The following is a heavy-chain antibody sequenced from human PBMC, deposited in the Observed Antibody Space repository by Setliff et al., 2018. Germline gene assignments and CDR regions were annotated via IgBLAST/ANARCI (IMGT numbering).Heavy chain of an antibody. V-gene: IGHV4-30-4*08. CDR2: VYYSGST. J-gene: IGHJ3*02. CDR3: AREVGAGAFDI. CDR1: GDSISSADYF. D-gene: IGHD1-26*01. Sequence: SETLSPTCTVSGDSISSADYFWSWIRQPPGKGLEWIGYVYYSGSTNYNPSLKSRLTISVDTSKNQFSLKLSSVTDADTAVYYCAREVGAGAFDIWGQGTMVTVSS.